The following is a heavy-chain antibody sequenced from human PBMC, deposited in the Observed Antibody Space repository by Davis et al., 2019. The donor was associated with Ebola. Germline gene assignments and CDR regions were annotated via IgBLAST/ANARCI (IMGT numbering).Heavy chain of an antibody. CDR2: INPNSGGT. CDR3: VRGEDYCTSASCYDY. Sequence: ASVKVSCKASGYSFTDDGISWVRQAPGQGLEWMGWINPNSGGTNYAQKFQGWVTMTRDTSITTAYMELSSLRSEDTAVYYCVRGEDYCTSASCYDYWGQGTLVTVSS. J-gene: IGHJ4*02. V-gene: IGHV1-2*04. D-gene: IGHD2-2*01. CDR1: GYSFTDDG.